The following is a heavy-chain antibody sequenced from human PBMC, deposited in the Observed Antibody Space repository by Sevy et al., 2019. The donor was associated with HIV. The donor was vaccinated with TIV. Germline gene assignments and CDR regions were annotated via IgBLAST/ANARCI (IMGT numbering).Heavy chain of an antibody. CDR1: GGTFSSYA. CDR2: IIPIFGTA. CDR3: ARDSSLYCSSTSCYPVYYYYMDV. V-gene: IGHV1-69*06. D-gene: IGHD2-2*01. J-gene: IGHJ6*03. Sequence: ASLKVSCKASGGTFSSYAISWVRQAPGQGLEWMGGIIPIFGTANYAQKFQGRVTITADKSTSTAYMELSSLRSEDTAVYYCARDSSLYCSSTSCYPVYYYYMDVWGKGTTVTVSS.